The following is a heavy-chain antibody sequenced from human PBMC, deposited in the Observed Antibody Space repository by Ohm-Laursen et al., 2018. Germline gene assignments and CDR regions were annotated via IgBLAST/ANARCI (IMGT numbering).Heavy chain of an antibody. Sequence: ATQTLTLTCTFSGFSLSSHGMCVNWIRQPPGKALEWLARIDWDDDKYYRPSLKTRLIISKDTSRNQVVLTMTNVDPVDTATYYCARMREAATSAFGLDSWGQGTLVTVSS. CDR2: IDWDDDK. CDR3: ARMREAATSAFGLDS. D-gene: IGHD6-13*01. J-gene: IGHJ4*02. CDR1: GFSLSSHGMC. V-gene: IGHV2-70*11.